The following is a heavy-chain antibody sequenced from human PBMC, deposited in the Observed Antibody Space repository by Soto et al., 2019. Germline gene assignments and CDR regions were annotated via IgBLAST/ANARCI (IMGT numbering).Heavy chain of an antibody. CDR3: AKDPLRYSRSPMHFDY. D-gene: IGHD6-13*01. V-gene: IGHV3-9*01. J-gene: IGHJ4*02. Sequence: EVQLVESGGGLVQPGRSLRLSCAASGFTFDDYAMHWVRQAPGKGLEWVSGISWNRGSIGYADSVKGRFTISRDNAKNSLYRQMNSLRAEDTALYYCAKDPLRYSRSPMHFDYWGQGTLVTVSS. CDR2: ISWNRGSI. CDR1: GFTFDDYA.